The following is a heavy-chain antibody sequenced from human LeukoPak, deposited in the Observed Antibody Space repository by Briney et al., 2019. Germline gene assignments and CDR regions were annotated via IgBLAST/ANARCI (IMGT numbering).Heavy chain of an antibody. CDR3: ARDQGSSWYVYDGSGRIDY. D-gene: IGHD6-13*01. J-gene: IGHJ4*02. CDR1: GGSISSSNW. Sequence: PSETLSLTCAVSGGSISSSNWWSWVRQPPGKGLEWIGYIYHSGSTYYNPSLKSRVTISVDRSKNQFSLKLSSVTAADTAVYYCARDQGSSWYVYDGSGRIDYWGQGTLVTVSS. CDR2: IYHSGST. V-gene: IGHV4-4*02.